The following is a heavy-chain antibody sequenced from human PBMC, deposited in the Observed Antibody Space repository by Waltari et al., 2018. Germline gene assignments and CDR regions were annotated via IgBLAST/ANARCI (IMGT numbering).Heavy chain of an antibody. D-gene: IGHD6-13*01. V-gene: IGHV4-59*08. J-gene: IGHJ3*02. CDR1: GDSKSNYY. CDR2: VLKTGANA. Sequence: QVQLQESGPGLVKPSETLSLSCSIYGDSKSNYYWSWIRQPTGKGLEWIAYVLKTGANAVYDPPLKGRGTISVEASNNQGSRRLSSVTAADTAVYCSATHPNSQVFFDSWGHGTMVTVSS. CDR3: ATHPNSQVFFDS.